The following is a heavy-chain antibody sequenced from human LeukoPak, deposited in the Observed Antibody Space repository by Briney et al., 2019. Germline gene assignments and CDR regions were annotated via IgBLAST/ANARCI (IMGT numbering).Heavy chain of an antibody. D-gene: IGHD6-19*01. CDR1: GFTFSSYS. J-gene: IGHJ1*01. CDR2: ISSSSSYI. Sequence: GGSLRLSCAASGFTFSSYSMNWVRQARGKGLGWVSSISSSSSYIYYADSVKGRFTISRDNAKNSLYLQMNSLRAEDTAVYYCARDLSGWTLGYFQHWGQGTLVTVSS. V-gene: IGHV3-21*01. CDR3: ARDLSGWTLGYFQH.